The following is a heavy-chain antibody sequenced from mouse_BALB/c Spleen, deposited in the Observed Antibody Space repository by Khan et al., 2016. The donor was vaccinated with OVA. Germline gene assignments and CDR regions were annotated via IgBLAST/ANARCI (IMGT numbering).Heavy chain of an antibody. J-gene: IGHJ3*01. CDR1: GYTFTDYY. D-gene: IGHD1-2*01. CDR3: ARMNYFGYTFAY. V-gene: IGHV1-77*01. CDR2: ISPGSGDT. Sequence: QVQLQQSGAELARPGASVKLSCKASGYTFTDYYINWVKQRTGQGLEWIGEISPGSGDTYYNERFKGKATLTADKSSSTAYMQRSSLTSSASSVCFCARMNYFGYTFAYWAQGTLVTVSA.